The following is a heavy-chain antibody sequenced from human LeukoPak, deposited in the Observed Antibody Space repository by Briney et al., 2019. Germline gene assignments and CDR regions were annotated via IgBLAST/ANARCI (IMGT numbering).Heavy chain of an antibody. Sequence: GGSLRLSCAASGFTFSSYNMNWVRQAPGKGLEWISHISSSGNTIYYADSVKGRFTISRDYAKTSLYLQMNSLRAEDTAVYYCARLSTIFGVDASYYMDVWGKGTTVIVSS. CDR2: ISSSGNTI. D-gene: IGHD3-3*01. CDR1: GFTFSSYN. J-gene: IGHJ6*03. V-gene: IGHV3-48*01. CDR3: ARLSTIFGVDASYYMDV.